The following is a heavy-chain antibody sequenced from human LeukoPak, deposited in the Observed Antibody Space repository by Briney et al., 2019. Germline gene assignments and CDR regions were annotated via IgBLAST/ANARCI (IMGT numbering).Heavy chain of an antibody. J-gene: IGHJ3*02. CDR1: GDSISSNNY. CDR2: IYYSGNN. D-gene: IGHD2-8*02. Sequence: SETLSPTCNVSGDSISSNNYWGWIRRPPGKGLEWIGSIYYSGNNYYNPSLKSRVIISVDTSNNQLSLKLNSVTAADTAVYYCARGFRIEVVYAQSGTFDIWGQGTMVTVSS. CDR3: ARGFRIEVVYAQSGTFDI. V-gene: IGHV4-39*01.